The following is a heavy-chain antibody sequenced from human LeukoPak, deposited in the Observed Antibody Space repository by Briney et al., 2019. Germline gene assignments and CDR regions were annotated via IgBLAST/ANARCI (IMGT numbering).Heavy chain of an antibody. CDR1: GFTFSSYW. V-gene: IGHV3-7*01. CDR3: ARDLARLGYSGYDRADAFDI. CDR2: KDQDGREK. J-gene: IGHJ3*02. D-gene: IGHD5-12*01. Sequence: GGSLRLSCAASGFTFSSYWKSCVRQAPTKGLEDVANKDQDGREKYYVDSAKGRLTIPRDNAKNSLYLQKNSLRAEDTAVYYCARDLARLGYSGYDRADAFDIWAKGQWSPSLQ.